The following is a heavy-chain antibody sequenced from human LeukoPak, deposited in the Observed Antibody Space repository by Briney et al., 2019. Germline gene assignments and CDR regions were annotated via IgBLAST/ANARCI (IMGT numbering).Heavy chain of an antibody. CDR1: GFTFSSYG. J-gene: IGHJ4*02. Sequence: RTGGSLRLSCAASGFTFSSYGMHWVRQAPGKGLEWVAFIRYDGSNKYYADSVKGRFTISRDNSKNTLYLQMNSLRAEDTAVYYCAKVTVIYSYIDYWGQGTLVTVSS. CDR2: IRYDGSNK. CDR3: AKVTVIYSYIDY. D-gene: IGHD4-11*01. V-gene: IGHV3-30*02.